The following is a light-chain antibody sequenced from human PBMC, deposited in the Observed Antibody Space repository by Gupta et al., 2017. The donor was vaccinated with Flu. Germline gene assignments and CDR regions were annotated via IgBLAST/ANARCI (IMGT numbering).Light chain of an antibody. J-gene: IGKJ4*01. CDR2: DAS. V-gene: IGKV3-20*01. CDR3: QQYQASPRLT. CDR1: QTIRSSF. Sequence: EIVLTQSPGTLSLSPGERATLSCRASQTIRSSFLAWYQQKPDQAPRLLIYDASRRATGISDRFSGSGSGADFSLTINRLEPEDCAVYYCQQYQASPRLTFGGGTKVEI.